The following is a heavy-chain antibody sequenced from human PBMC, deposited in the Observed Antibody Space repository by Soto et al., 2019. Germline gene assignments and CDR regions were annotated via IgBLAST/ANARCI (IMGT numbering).Heavy chain of an antibody. CDR1: GFTFSSYG. Sequence: QLGGSLRLSCAASGFTFSSYGMHWVRQAPGKGLEWVAVIWYDGSNKYYADSVKGRFTISRDNSKNTLYLQMNSLRAEDTAVYYCATQAGLEPGDYWGQGTLVTVSS. CDR2: IWYDGSNK. J-gene: IGHJ4*02. V-gene: IGHV3-33*01. D-gene: IGHD1-1*01. CDR3: ATQAGLEPGDY.